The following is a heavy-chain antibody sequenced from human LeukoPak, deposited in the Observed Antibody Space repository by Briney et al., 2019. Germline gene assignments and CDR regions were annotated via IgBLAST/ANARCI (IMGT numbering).Heavy chain of an antibody. J-gene: IGHJ6*03. Sequence: SETLSLTCTVSGGSISSYYWSWIRQPPGKGLEWIGSIYHSGSTYYNPSLKSRVTISVDTSKNQFSLKLSSVTAADTAVYYCARVRGYSSGWYASWYYYYYMDVWGKGTTVTVSS. CDR2: IYHSGST. D-gene: IGHD6-19*01. CDR1: GGSISSYY. V-gene: IGHV4-38-2*02. CDR3: ARVRGYSSGWYASWYYYYYMDV.